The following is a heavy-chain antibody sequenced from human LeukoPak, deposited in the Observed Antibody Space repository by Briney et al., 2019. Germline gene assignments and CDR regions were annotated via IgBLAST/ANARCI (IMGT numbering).Heavy chain of an antibody. J-gene: IGHJ4*02. CDR1: GFTFSSYA. V-gene: IGHV3-30*04. CDR3: ARDFGYQPPSREWLN. D-gene: IGHD2-2*01. Sequence: PGGSLRLSCAASGFTFSSYAMHWVRQAPGKGLEWVAAISYDGSNKYYADSVKGRFTISRDNSKNTLYLQMNSLRAEDTAVYYCARDFGYQPPSREWLNWGQGTLVTVSS. CDR2: ISYDGSNK.